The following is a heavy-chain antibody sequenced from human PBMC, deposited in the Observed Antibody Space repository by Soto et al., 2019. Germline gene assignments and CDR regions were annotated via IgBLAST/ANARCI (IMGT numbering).Heavy chain of an antibody. J-gene: IGHJ5*02. CDR1: GGSISSGCYY. D-gene: IGHD3-22*01. CDR3: ARDQGYYDSSGDKYNWFDP. CDR2: IYYSGST. Sequence: SETLSLTCTVSGGSISSGCYYWSWIRQHPGKGLEWIGYIYYSGSTYYNPSLKGRVTISVDTSKSQFSLKLSSVTAADSAVYYCARDQGYYDSSGDKYNWFDPWGQGTLVTVS. V-gene: IGHV4-31*03.